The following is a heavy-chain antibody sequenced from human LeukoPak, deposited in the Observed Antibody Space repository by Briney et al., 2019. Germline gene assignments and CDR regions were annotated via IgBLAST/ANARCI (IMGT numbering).Heavy chain of an antibody. CDR2: FDPEDGET. V-gene: IGHV1-24*01. CDR3: ATHMGVLPTPFDY. D-gene: IGHD1-26*01. CDR1: GYTLTELS. Sequence: ASVKVPCKVSGYTLTELSMHWVRQAPGKGLEWMGGFDPEDGETIYAQKFQGRVTMTEDTSTDTAYMELSSLRSEDTAVYYCATHMGVLPTPFDYWGQGTLVTVSS. J-gene: IGHJ4*02.